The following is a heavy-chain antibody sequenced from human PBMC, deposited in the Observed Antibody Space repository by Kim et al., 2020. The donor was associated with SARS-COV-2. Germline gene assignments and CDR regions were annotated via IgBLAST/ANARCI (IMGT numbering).Heavy chain of an antibody. J-gene: IGHJ3*02. CDR1: GGTFSSYA. CDR2: IIPIFGTA. D-gene: IGHD2-21*01. CDR3: ARVPPSLGGGDCYSGGCAFDI. V-gene: IGHV1-69*13. Sequence: SVKVSCKASGGTFSSYAISWVRQAPGQGLEWMGGIIPIFGTANYAQKFQGRVTITADESTSTAYMELSSLRSEDTAVYYCARVPPSLGGGDCYSGGCAFDIWGQGTMVTVSS.